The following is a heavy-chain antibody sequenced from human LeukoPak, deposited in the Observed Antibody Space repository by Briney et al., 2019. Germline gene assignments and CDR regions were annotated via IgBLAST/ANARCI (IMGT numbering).Heavy chain of an antibody. Sequence: GGSLRLSCSASGFIFRHYAVNWVRQSPGKGLEGVSGISGSGNSTYYADSVKGRFTVSRDNSKNTLYLQMNSLTAADTAVYFCAKALGDWPTTLDYWGRGTLVTVSS. J-gene: IGHJ4*02. CDR2: ISGSGNST. CDR1: GFIFRHYA. CDR3: AKALGDWPTTLDY. D-gene: IGHD3-16*01. V-gene: IGHV3-23*01.